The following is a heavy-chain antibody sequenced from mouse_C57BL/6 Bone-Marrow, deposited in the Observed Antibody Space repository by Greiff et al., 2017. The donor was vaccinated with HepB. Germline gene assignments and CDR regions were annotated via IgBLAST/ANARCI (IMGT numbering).Heavy chain of an antibody. J-gene: IGHJ4*01. CDR1: GYTFTSYW. D-gene: IGHD1-1*01. Sequence: QVQLQQPGAELVKPGASVKLSCKASGYTFTSYWMHWVKQRPGRGLEWIGRIVPNSGGTKYNEKFKSKATLTVDKPSSTAYMQLSSLTSEDSAVYYCARGKYYGSSPYYAMDYWGQGTSVTVSS. CDR2: IVPNSGGT. V-gene: IGHV1-72*01. CDR3: ARGKYYGSSPYYAMDY.